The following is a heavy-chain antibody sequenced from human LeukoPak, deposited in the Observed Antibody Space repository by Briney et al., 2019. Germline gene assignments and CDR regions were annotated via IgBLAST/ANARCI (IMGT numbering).Heavy chain of an antibody. V-gene: IGHV1-18*01. CDR3: TRVEWLKENYFDY. CDR2: ISAFSGNT. Sequence: ASVKVSCKTSGYSFTSYGITWVRQAPGQGLEWMGWISAFSGNTNYAQTVQGRVTMTTDTSTSTAYMELRSLRSDDTAVYYCTRVEWLKENYFDYWCQGTLVTVSS. CDR1: GYSFTSYG. J-gene: IGHJ4*02. D-gene: IGHD6-19*01.